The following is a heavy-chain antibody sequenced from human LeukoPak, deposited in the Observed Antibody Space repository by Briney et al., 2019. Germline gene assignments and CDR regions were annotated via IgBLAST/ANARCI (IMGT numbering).Heavy chain of an antibody. V-gene: IGHV3-21*01. Sequence: PGGSLRLSCAASGFTFSSYSMNWVRQAPGKGLEWVSSISSSSSYIYYADSVKGRFTISRDNAKNSLYLQMNSLRAEDTAVYYCARDGQTWFGELDDAFDIWGQGTMVTVSS. CDR3: ARDGQTWFGELDDAFDI. J-gene: IGHJ3*02. CDR1: GFTFSSYS. D-gene: IGHD3-10*01. CDR2: ISSSSSYI.